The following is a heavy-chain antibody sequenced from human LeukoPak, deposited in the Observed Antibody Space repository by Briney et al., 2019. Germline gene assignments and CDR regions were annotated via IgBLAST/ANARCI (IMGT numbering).Heavy chain of an antibody. CDR1: GGSISSYY. CDR3: ARRVSSGWWFDP. D-gene: IGHD6-19*01. J-gene: IGHJ5*02. V-gene: IGHV4-59*01. CDR2: IYYSGST. Sequence: SETLSLTCTVSGGSISSYYWSWIRQPPGKGLEWIGYIYYSGSTNYNPSLKSRVTISVDTSKNQFSLKLSSVTAADTAVYYCARRVSSGWWFDPWGQGTLVTVSS.